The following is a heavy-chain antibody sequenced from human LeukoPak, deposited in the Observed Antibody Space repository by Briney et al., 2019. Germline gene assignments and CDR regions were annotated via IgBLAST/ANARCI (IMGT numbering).Heavy chain of an antibody. CDR3: ARDRAGRYFDN. Sequence: GGSLRLSCAASGFTFSSYAMHWVRQAPGKGLEWVAVIWYDASLKFYVDSVKGRFTISRDNSKNTQYLQMNSLRIEDTAVYYCARDRAGRYFDNWGQGTLVTVSS. CDR2: IWYDASLK. D-gene: IGHD3-10*01. J-gene: IGHJ4*02. V-gene: IGHV3-33*08. CDR1: GFTFSSYA.